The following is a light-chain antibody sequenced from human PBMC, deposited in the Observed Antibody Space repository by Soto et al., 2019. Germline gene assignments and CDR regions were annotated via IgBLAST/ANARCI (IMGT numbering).Light chain of an antibody. CDR3: QSFDISNVV. CDR2: EDS. CDR1: SGSIASNY. J-gene: IGLJ2*01. V-gene: IGLV6-57*04. Sequence: LTQPHSVSESPGKTVTISCTRSSGSIASNYVQWYQQRPGSAPTPVIYEDSQRPSGVPDRFSGSIDSSSNSASLTISRLKTEDEADYYCQSFDISNVVFGGGTKLTV.